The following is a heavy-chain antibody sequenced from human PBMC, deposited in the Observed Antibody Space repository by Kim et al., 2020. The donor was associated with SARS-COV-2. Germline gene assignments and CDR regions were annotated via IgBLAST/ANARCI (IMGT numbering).Heavy chain of an antibody. Sequence: ADSVKGRFTISRDNSKNTLYLQMNSLRAEDTAVYYCARGGGYRIYWYFDLWGRGTLVTVSS. D-gene: IGHD5-18*01. V-gene: IGHV3-30*01. J-gene: IGHJ2*01. CDR3: ARGGGYRIYWYFDL.